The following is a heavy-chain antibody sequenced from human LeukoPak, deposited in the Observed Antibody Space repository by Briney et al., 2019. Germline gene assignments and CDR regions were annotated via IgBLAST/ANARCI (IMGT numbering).Heavy chain of an antibody. CDR3: AKDLAVVVVAADAFDY. CDR1: GFXFSSYG. CDR2: ISYDGSNK. D-gene: IGHD2-15*01. V-gene: IGHV3-30*18. J-gene: IGHJ4*02. Sequence: PGGSLRLSCAASGFXFSSYGIHWVRQAPGKGLEWVAVISYDGSNKYYADSVKGRFTISRDNSKNTLYLQMNSLRAEDTAVYYCAKDLAVVVVAADAFDYWGQGTLVTVSS.